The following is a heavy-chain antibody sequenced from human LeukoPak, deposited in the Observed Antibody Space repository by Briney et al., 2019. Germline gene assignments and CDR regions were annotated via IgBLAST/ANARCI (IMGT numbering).Heavy chain of an antibody. J-gene: IGHJ5*02. Sequence: GESLKISCKGSGYSFTSYWIGWVRQMPGKGLEWMGIIYPGDSDTRYSPSFQGQVTISADKSISTAYLQWSSLKASDTAMYYRARSPYRSSWYLDWFDPWGQGTLVTVSA. D-gene: IGHD6-13*01. V-gene: IGHV5-51*01. CDR2: IYPGDSDT. CDR3: ARSPYRSSWYLDWFDP. CDR1: GYSFTSYW.